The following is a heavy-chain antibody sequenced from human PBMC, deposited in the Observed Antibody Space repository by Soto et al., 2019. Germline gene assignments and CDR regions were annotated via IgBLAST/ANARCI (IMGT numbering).Heavy chain of an antibody. J-gene: IGHJ4*02. CDR3: ARHKRDLRFLEWSYYFDF. V-gene: IGHV3-30-3*01. D-gene: IGHD3-3*01. CDR2: ISYDGSNK. CDR1: GFTFSSYA. Sequence: ESGGGVVQPGRSLRLSCAASGFTFSSYAMHWVRQAPGKGLGWVAVISYDGSNKYYADSVKGRFTISRDNSKNTLYLQMNSLRAEDSAVYYCARHKRDLRFLEWSYYFDFWGQGTLVTVSS.